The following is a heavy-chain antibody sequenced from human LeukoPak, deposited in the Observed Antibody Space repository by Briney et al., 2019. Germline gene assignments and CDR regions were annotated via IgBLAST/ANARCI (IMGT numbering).Heavy chain of an antibody. CDR2: ISSSSSYI. CDR3: ARVGGDLNFDY. CDR1: GFTFSSYS. J-gene: IGHJ4*02. Sequence: GRSLRLSCAASGFTFSSYSMNWVRQAPGKGLEWVSSISSSSSYIYYADSVKGRFTISRDNAKNSLYLQMNSLRVEDTAVYYCARVGGDLNFDYWGQGTLVTVSS. D-gene: IGHD2-21*02. V-gene: IGHV3-21*01.